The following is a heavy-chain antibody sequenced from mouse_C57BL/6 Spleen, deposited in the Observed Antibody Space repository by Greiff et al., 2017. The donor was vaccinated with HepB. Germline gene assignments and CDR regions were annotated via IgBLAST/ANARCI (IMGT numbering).Heavy chain of an antibody. J-gene: IGHJ3*01. CDR2: IWSGGST. CDR3: ARNADYDYDAWFAY. D-gene: IGHD2-4*01. CDR1: GFSLTSYG. V-gene: IGHV2-2*01. Sequence: VQLKESGPGLVQPSQSLSITCTVSGFSLTSYGVHWVRQSPGKGLEWLGVIWSGGSTDYNAAFISRLSISKDNSKSQVFFKMNSLQADDTAIYYCARNADYDYDAWFAYWGQGTLVTVSA.